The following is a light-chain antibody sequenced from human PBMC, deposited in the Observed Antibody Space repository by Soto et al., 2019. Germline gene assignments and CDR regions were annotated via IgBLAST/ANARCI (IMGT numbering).Light chain of an antibody. J-gene: IGKJ4*01. V-gene: IGKV3-15*01. CDR1: QSVSSR. CDR2: GAS. CDR3: HQYNNWPPVT. Sequence: ETVMTQSPATVSVSPGERATLSCRASQSVSSRLAWYHQKPGQSPRLLIYGASTRATGIPARFSGSGSGTEFTLTISSLQSEDFGLYYCHQYNNWPPVTFGGGTKVDIK.